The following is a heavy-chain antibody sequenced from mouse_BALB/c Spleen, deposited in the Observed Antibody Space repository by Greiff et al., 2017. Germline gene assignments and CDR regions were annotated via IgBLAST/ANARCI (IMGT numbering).Heavy chain of an antibody. CDR2: ISSGGGST. J-gene: IGHJ2*01. D-gene: IGHD2-4*01. V-gene: IGHV5-12-1*01. CDR1: GFAFSSYD. CDR3: ARHGFYYELDY. Sequence: DVMLVESGGGLVKPGGSLKLSCAASGFAFSSYDMSWVRQTPEKRLEWVAYISSGGGSTYYPDTVKGRFTISRDNAKNTLYLQMSSLKSEDTAMYYCARHGFYYELDYWGQGTTLTVSS.